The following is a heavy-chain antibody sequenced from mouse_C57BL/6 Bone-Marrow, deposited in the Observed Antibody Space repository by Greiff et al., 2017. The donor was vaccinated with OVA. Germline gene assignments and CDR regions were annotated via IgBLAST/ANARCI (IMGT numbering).Heavy chain of an antibody. CDR2: IDPEDGET. V-gene: IGHV14-2*01. J-gene: IGHJ2*01. Sequence: EVKLQESGAELVKPGASVKLSCTASGFNIKDYYMHWVKQRTEQGLEWIGRIDPEDGETKYAPKFQGKATITADTSSNTAYLQLSSLTSEDTAVYYCATYYYATGGFDYWGQGTTLTVSS. CDR1: GFNIKDYY. CDR3: ATYYYATGGFDY. D-gene: IGHD1-1*01.